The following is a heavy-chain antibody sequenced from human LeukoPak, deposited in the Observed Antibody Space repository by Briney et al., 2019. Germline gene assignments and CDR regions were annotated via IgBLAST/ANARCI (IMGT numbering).Heavy chain of an antibody. CDR3: ARGLAAATRDPDYYFYYYMDV. J-gene: IGHJ6*03. CDR1: GFTFNNYW. D-gene: IGHD2-15*01. Sequence: GGSLRLSCAASGFTFNNYWMSWVRQAPGKGLEWVANIKQDGSEKYYVDSVKGRFTISRDNAKNSLYLQKNSLRAEDTAVYYCARGLAAATRDPDYYFYYYMDVWGKGTTVTISS. CDR2: IKQDGSEK. V-gene: IGHV3-7*01.